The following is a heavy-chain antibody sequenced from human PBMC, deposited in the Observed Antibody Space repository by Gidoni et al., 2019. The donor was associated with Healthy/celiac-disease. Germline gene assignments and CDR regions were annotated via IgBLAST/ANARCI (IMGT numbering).Heavy chain of an antibody. D-gene: IGHD6-13*01. Sequence: QVQLVQSGAEVKKPGASVKVSCKASGYTFTSYSMHWVRQAPGQGLEWMGIINPSGGSTSYAQKFQGRVTMTRDTSTSTVYMELSSLRSEDTAVYYCARESLSSSFVFGAVALDYWGQGTLVTVSS. V-gene: IGHV1-46*01. CDR1: GYTFTSYS. J-gene: IGHJ4*02. CDR3: ARESLSSSFVFGAVALDY. CDR2: INPSGGST.